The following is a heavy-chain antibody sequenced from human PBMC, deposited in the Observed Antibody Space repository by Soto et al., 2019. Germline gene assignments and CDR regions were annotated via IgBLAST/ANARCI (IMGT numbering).Heavy chain of an antibody. D-gene: IGHD3-3*01. V-gene: IGHV6-1*01. CDR1: GDSVSSNSAA. CDR3: ARGVLRFLEWSPSDGMDV. J-gene: IGHJ6*02. CDR2: TYYRSKWYN. Sequence: SQTLSLTCAMSGDSVSSNSAAWDWIRQSPSRGLEWLGRTYYRSKWYNDYAVSVKSRITINPDTSKNQFSLQLNSVTPEDTAVYYCARGVLRFLEWSPSDGMDVWGQGTTVTVSS.